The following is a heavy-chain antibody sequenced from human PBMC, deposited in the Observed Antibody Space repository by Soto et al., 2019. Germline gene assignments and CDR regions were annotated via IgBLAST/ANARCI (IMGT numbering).Heavy chain of an antibody. CDR1: GFTFSSYG. D-gene: IGHD6-6*01. CDR3: AKELARPYYFDY. Sequence: SCKASGFTFSSYGMDWVRQAPGKGLEWVAVISYGGSNEYYADSVKGRFTISRDNSKNTVYLQMNSLRGGDTAVYYCAKELARPYYFDYWGQGTLVTVSS. V-gene: IGHV3-30*18. J-gene: IGHJ4*02. CDR2: ISYGGSNE.